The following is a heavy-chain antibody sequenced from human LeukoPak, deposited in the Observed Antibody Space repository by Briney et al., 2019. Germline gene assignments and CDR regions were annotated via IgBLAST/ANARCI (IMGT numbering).Heavy chain of an antibody. CDR2: INHSGST. Sequence: SETLSLTCAVYGGSFSGYYWSWIRQPPGKGLEWIGEINHSGSTNYNPSLKSRVTISVDTSKNQFSLQLSSVTAADTAVYYCARGLNRITIFGVVDYWGQGTLVTVSS. D-gene: IGHD3-3*01. J-gene: IGHJ4*02. CDR3: ARGLNRITIFGVVDY. CDR1: GGSFSGYY. V-gene: IGHV4-34*01.